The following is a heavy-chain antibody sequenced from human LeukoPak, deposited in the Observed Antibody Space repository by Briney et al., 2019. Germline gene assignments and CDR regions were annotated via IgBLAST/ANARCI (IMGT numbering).Heavy chain of an antibody. CDR1: GFTLSSYW. V-gene: IGHV3-7*04. CDR3: VRVLLWFGEPYYMDV. Sequence: GGSLKLSCAASGFTLSSYWMSWVRQAPGKGLEWVANIKDDVSTKYYVDSVKGRFTISRDNAKNSPYLQMNSLRAEDIAVYYCVRVLLWFGEPYYMDVWGKGTTVTVSS. J-gene: IGHJ6*03. CDR2: IKDDVSTK. D-gene: IGHD3-10*01.